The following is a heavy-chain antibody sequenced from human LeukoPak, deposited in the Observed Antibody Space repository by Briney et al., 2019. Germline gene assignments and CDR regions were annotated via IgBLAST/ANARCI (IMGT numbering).Heavy chain of an antibody. D-gene: IGHD3-22*01. CDR1: GFTFNGHW. CDR3: ARDHYYDSSGYIPAGDVFDI. CDR2: ISSSSSYI. V-gene: IGHV3-21*01. J-gene: IGHJ3*02. Sequence: GGSLRLSCEASGFTFNGHWMHWVRQAPGKGLEWVSSISSSSSYIYYADSVKGRFTISRDNAKNPLNLQMNSLRAEDTAVYYCARDHYYDSSGYIPAGDVFDIWGQGTKVTVSS.